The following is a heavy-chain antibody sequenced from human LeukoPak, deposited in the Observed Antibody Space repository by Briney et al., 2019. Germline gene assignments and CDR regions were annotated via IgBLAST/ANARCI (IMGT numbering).Heavy chain of an antibody. Sequence: VASVRVSCKASGYTFTSYYMHWVRQAPGQGLEWMGIINPSGGSTSYAQKFQGRVTMTRDTSTSTVYMELSSLRSEDTAVYYCARGASVEYSSVYFDYWGQGTLVTVSS. D-gene: IGHD6-19*01. CDR3: ARGASVEYSSVYFDY. CDR1: GYTFTSYY. CDR2: INPSGGST. V-gene: IGHV1-46*01. J-gene: IGHJ4*02.